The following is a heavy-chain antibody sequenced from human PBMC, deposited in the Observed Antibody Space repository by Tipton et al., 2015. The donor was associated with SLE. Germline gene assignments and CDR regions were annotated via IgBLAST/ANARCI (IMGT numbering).Heavy chain of an antibody. CDR3: ARVSKSDSVFDY. V-gene: IGHV3-23*03. CDR1: GFTFSSYV. CDR2: IWSGGSRT. J-gene: IGHJ4*02. Sequence: SLRLSCAASGFTFSSYVMNWVRQAPGKGLEWVSLIWSGGSRTSYGDSVKGRFTISRDDSKSTLHLQMNTLRVEDTAVYYCARVSKSDSVFDYWGQGTLVTVSS.